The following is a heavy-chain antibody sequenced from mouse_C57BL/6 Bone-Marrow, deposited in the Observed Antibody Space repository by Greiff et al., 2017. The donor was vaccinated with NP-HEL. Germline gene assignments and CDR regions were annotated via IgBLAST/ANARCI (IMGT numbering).Heavy chain of an antibody. V-gene: IGHV1-81*01. CDR3: ARPPYYGLYWYFDV. Sequence: QVQLQQSGAELARPGASVKLSCKASGYTFTSYGISWVKQRTGQGLEWIGEIYPRGGNTYYNQKFKGKATLTADKSSSTAYMELRSLTSEDSAVYFCARPPYYGLYWYFDVWGTGTTVTVSS. CDR2: IYPRGGNT. CDR1: GYTFTSYG. J-gene: IGHJ1*03. D-gene: IGHD2-10*01.